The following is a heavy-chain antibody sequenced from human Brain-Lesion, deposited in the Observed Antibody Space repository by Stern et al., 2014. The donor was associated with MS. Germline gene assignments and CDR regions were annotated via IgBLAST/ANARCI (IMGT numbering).Heavy chain of an antibody. V-gene: IGHV4-31*03. CDR2: IYYAGSA. CDR1: GGSINSGGYY. J-gene: IGHJ4*02. D-gene: IGHD3-22*01. CDR3: ARGARYSDSSGYYFYFDY. Sequence: QVQLLESGPGLVKPSQTLPLTCTVSGGSINSGGYYWSWIRPYPGKGLEWIGYIYYAGSAYYDPSLKSRLSMSIDTSKNQFSLNLNSVTAADTAVYYCARGARYSDSSGYYFYFDYWGQGTLVTVSS.